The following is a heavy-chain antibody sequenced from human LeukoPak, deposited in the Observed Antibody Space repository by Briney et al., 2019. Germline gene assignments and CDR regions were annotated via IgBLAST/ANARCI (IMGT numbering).Heavy chain of an antibody. CDR2: IYHSGST. CDR3: ARVPVKGAAAAPYNWFDP. D-gene: IGHD6-13*01. CDR1: GYSISSGNY. V-gene: IGHV4-38-2*02. Sequence: SETLSLTCTVSGYSISSGNYRGWIRQPPGKGLEWIGSIYHSGSTYYNPSLKSRVTISVDTSKNQFSLKLNSVTAADTAVYYCARVPVKGAAAAPYNWFDPWGQGTLVTVSS. J-gene: IGHJ5*02.